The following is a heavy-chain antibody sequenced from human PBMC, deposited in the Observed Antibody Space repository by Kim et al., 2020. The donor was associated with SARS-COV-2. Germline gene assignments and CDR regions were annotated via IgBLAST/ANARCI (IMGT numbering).Heavy chain of an antibody. Sequence: GESLKISCKGSGYSFTSYWIGWVRQMPGKGLEWMGIIYPGDSDTRYSPSFQGQVTISADKSISTAYLQWSSLKASDTAMYYCAGTYCGGDCYSGYYYYGMDVWGPGTTVTVSS. V-gene: IGHV5-51*01. CDR3: AGTYCGGDCYSGYYYYGMDV. D-gene: IGHD2-21*02. CDR1: GYSFTSYW. CDR2: IYPGDSDT. J-gene: IGHJ6*02.